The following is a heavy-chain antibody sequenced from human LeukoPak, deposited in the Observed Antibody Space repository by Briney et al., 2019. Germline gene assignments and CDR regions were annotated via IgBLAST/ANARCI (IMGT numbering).Heavy chain of an antibody. CDR3: ARDLDSSSWYYFGY. CDR2: ISSSSHTI. J-gene: IGHJ4*02. Sequence: GGSLRLSCAASGFTFNTYSMSWVRQAPGKGLECVPYISSSSHTIFYADSVKGRFTVSRDNAKNSLYLQMNSLRAEDTAVYYCARDLDSSSWYYFGYWGQGTLVTVSS. CDR1: GFTFNTYS. V-gene: IGHV3-48*01. D-gene: IGHD6-13*01.